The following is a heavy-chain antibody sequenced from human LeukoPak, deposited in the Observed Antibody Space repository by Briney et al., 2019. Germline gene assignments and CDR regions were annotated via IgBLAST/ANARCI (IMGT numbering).Heavy chain of an antibody. V-gene: IGHV3-74*03. CDR3: VKDPRDTYGTNWFVS. CDR1: GFTFSRFW. J-gene: IGHJ5*01. Sequence: PGGSLRLSCAASGFTFSRFWMTWVRQIPGKGLMWVSRINPDGSGTKYADSVKGRSTISRDNAKNTLYLQMSGLRVEDTAMYYCVKDPRDTYGTNWFVSWGQGTLLIVSS. D-gene: IGHD2-21*01. CDR2: INPDGSGT.